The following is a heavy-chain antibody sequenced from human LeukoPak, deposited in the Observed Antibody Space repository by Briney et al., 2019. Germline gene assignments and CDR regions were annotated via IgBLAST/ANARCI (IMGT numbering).Heavy chain of an antibody. CDR1: GFTFSNYG. D-gene: IGHD7-27*01. J-gene: IGHJ4*02. CDR2: IWYDGSNK. CDR3: ATGDADSDF. V-gene: IGHV3-33*01. Sequence: GGSLRLSCAASGFTFSNYGMHWVRQAPGKGLEWVAAIWYDGSNKYYADSVKGRFTISRDNSKNTLSLQMNSLRAEDTAVYYSATGDADSDFWGRGTLVTVSS.